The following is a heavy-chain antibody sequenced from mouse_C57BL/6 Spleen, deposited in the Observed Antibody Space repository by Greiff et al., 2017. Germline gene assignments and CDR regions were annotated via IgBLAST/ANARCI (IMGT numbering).Heavy chain of an antibody. J-gene: IGHJ3*01. CDR3: ARSDDDGAWVAY. V-gene: IGHV14-2*01. D-gene: IGHD2-4*01. CDR1: GFNIKDSY. Sequence: VQLQQSGAELVKPGASVKLSCTASGFNIKDSYMHWVKQRTEQGLEWIGRIDPEDGDTKYAPKFQGKATITADTSSNTAYLQLSSLTSEDTAVYYCARSDDDGAWVAYWGQGTLVTVSA. CDR2: IDPEDGDT.